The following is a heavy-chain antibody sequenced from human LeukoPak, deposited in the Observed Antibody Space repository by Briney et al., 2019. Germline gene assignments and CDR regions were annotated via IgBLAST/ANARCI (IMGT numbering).Heavy chain of an antibody. V-gene: IGHV4-34*03. J-gene: IGHJ3*02. CDR3: RGFVVVPAAIQGDAFDI. CDR2: INHSGST. Sequence: SETLSLTCAVYGGSFSGYYWSWIRQPPGKGLEWIGEINHSGSTNYNPSLKSRVTISVDRSKNQFSLKLSSVTAADTAVYYCRGFVVVPAAIQGDAFDIWGQGTMVTVSS. D-gene: IGHD2-2*02. CDR1: GGSFSGYY.